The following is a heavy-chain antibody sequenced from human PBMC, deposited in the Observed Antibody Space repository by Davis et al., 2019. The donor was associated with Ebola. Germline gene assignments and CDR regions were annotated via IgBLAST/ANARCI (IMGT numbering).Heavy chain of an antibody. J-gene: IGHJ6*02. V-gene: IGHV4-39*07. CDR3: ARGNYGDYIVLYYYNMDV. D-gene: IGHD4-17*01. CDR2: IYYSGST. CDR1: GGSTRSGGSY. Sequence: MPSETLSLTCTVPGGSTRSGGSYWSWIRQPPGKGLEWIGSIYYSGSTNFNPSLKSRVTMSVDTSRNQFSLKLSSVTAADTAVYYCARGNYGDYIVLYYYNMDVWGQGTTVTVSS.